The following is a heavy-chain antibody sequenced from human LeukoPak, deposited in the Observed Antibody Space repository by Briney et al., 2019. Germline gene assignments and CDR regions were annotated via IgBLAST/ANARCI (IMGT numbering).Heavy chain of an antibody. J-gene: IGHJ6*03. Sequence: PSETLSLTCTVSGGSISSDYWSWIRQPAGKGLDWIGRINSRGSTKYNPSLKSRVTMSVDTSKNQFSLRLTSVTAADTAVYYSARDSEGWASAYYYYYMDVWGKGTTVTVSS. CDR2: INSRGST. D-gene: IGHD3-16*01. CDR1: GGSISSDY. V-gene: IGHV4-4*07. CDR3: ARDSEGWASAYYYYYMDV.